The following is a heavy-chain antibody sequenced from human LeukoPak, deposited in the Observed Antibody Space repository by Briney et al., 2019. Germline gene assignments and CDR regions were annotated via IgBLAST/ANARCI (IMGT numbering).Heavy chain of an antibody. CDR1: GFSLTTSGMR. CDR3: ARMRGGSIFGFDY. J-gene: IGHJ4*02. D-gene: IGHD3-3*02. Sequence: SGPALVKPTQTLTLTCIFSGFSLTTSGMRMNWIRQPPGKALERLARIDWDDEKFYSTSLKTRLTISRDTSKNQVVLTMTDMDPVDTATYYCARMRGGSIFGFDYWGQGTLVTVSS. CDR2: IDWDDEK. V-gene: IGHV2-70*04.